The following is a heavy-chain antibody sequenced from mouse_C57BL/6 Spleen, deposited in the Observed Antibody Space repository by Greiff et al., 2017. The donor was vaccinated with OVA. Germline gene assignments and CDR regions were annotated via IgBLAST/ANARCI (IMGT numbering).Heavy chain of an antibody. CDR2: IYPGDGDT. CDR1: GYAFSSSW. D-gene: IGHD3-2*02. Sequence: VQLQESGPELVKPGASVKISCKASGYAFSSSWMNWVKQRPGKGLEWIGRIYPGDGDTNYNGKFKGKATLTADKSSSTAYMQLSSLTSEDSAVYFCARTAQALDYWGKGTTLTVSS. CDR3: ARTAQALDY. J-gene: IGHJ2*01. V-gene: IGHV1-82*01.